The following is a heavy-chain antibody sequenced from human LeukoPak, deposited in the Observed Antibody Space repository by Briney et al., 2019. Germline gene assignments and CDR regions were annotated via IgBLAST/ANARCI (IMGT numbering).Heavy chain of an antibody. CDR3: AREWRGRYPGVWQQLVRGLFDY. CDR2: ISSSSSYI. Sequence: PGGSLRLSCAASGFTFSSYSMNWVRQAPGKGLEWVSSISSSSSYIYYADSVKGRFTISRDNAKNSLYLQMNSLRAEDTAVYYCAREWRGRYPGVWQQLVRGLFDYWGQGTLVTVSS. CDR1: GFTFSSYS. D-gene: IGHD6-13*01. V-gene: IGHV3-21*01. J-gene: IGHJ4*02.